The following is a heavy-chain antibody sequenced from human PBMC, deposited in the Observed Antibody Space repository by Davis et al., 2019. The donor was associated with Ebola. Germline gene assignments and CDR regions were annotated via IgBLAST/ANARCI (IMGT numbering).Heavy chain of an antibody. V-gene: IGHV3-7*01. CDR1: GFTFSYYW. Sequence: GESLKISCAASGFTFSYYWMSWVRQAPAKGLEWVAYINEDGSAKYYVDSVKGRFTISRDNAKNSLYLQMNSLRAEDTAVYYCARIKYSSSWYFWFDPWGQGTLVTVSS. CDR3: ARIKYSSSWYFWFDP. CDR2: INEDGSAK. J-gene: IGHJ5*02. D-gene: IGHD6-13*01.